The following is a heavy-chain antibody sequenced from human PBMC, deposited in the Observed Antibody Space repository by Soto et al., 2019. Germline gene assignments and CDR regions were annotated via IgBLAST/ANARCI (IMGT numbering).Heavy chain of an antibody. CDR1: GGTFSSYA. J-gene: IGHJ6*02. CDR2: IIPIFGTA. V-gene: IGHV1-69*13. Sequence: SVKVSCKASGGTFSSYAISWVRQAPGQGLEWMGGIIPIFGTANYAQKFQGRVTITADESTSTAYMELSSLRSEDTAVYYCARVANYSSGSYPPVSAYYGMDVWGQGTTVTVSS. CDR3: ARVANYSSGSYPPVSAYYGMDV. D-gene: IGHD3-10*01.